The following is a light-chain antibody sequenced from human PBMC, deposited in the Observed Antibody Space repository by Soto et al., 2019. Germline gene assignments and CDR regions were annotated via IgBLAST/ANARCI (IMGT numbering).Light chain of an antibody. Sequence: QSALTQPASVSGSPGQSITISCTGTSSDVGGYDYVSWYQQHPGTAPRLIIFEVTNRPSGVSNRFSGSKSGNTASLTISGLQAEDEADYYSTSYTRDTALVFGTGTKVTVL. CDR1: SSDVGGYDY. CDR3: TSYTRDTALV. CDR2: EVT. J-gene: IGLJ1*01. V-gene: IGLV2-14*01.